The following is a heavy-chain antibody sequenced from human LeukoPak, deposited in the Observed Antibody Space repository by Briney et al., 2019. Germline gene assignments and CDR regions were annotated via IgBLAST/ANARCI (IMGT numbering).Heavy chain of an antibody. CDR1: GYNFTDYA. V-gene: IGHV7-4-1*02. CDR3: VTGWYGDY. D-gene: IGHD6-19*01. Sequence: ASVKVSCKASGYNFTDYAIHWVRQAPGQGLQWMGWINTKTGNPSYAQGFTGRFVLSLDTSVRTAFLQIRSLKTEDIAVYYCVTGWYGDYWGQGTLVTVSS. J-gene: IGHJ4*02. CDR2: INTKTGNP.